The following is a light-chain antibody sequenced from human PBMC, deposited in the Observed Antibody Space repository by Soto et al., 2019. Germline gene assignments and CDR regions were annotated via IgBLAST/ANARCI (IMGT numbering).Light chain of an antibody. CDR1: SSDVGGYNY. Sequence: QSALTQPASVSGSPGQSITISCTGTSSDVGGYNYVSWYQQHPGKAPKLMIYDVRNRPSGVSNRFSGSKSGNTASLTISGLQAEDEADYYCSSYTSSSTPYVVGTGTKLTVL. CDR2: DVR. CDR3: SSYTSSSTPYV. V-gene: IGLV2-14*01. J-gene: IGLJ1*01.